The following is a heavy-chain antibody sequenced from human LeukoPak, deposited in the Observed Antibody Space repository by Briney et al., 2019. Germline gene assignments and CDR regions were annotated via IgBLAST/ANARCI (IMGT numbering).Heavy chain of an antibody. CDR3: ARAPGIAAAGRRYYYYGMDV. V-gene: IGHV1-69*13. CDR1: GGTFSSYA. D-gene: IGHD6-13*01. CDR2: IIPIFGTA. Sequence: ASVKVSCKASGGTFSSYAISWARQAPGQGLEWMGGIIPIFGTANYAQKFQGRVTITADESTSTAYMELSSLRSEDTAVYYCARAPGIAAAGRRYYYYGMDVWGQGTTVTVSS. J-gene: IGHJ6*02.